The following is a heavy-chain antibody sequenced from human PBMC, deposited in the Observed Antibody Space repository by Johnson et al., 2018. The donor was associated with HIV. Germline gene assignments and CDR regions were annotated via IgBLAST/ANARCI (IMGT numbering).Heavy chain of an antibody. D-gene: IGHD6-6*01. Sequence: VQLVESGGGLVQPGGSLRLSCAASGFTFSSYAMSWVRQAPGKGLEWVSGISWNSGNIAYADSVRGRFTISRDNAKKSLYLQLNSLKTEDTAVYYCTTVIQQLVRMHDAFDIWGQGTMVTVSS. V-gene: IGHV3-9*01. J-gene: IGHJ3*02. CDR3: TTVIQQLVRMHDAFDI. CDR2: ISWNSGNI. CDR1: GFTFSSYA.